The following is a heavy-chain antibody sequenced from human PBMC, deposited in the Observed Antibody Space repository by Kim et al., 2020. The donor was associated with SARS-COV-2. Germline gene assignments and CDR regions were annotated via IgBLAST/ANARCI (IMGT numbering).Heavy chain of an antibody. Sequence: GGSLRLSCAASGFTFSSYGMHWVRQAPGKGLEWVAVIWYDGSNKYYADSVKGRFTISRDNSKNTLYLQMNSLRAEDTAVYYCAREAGSGWFNYFDYWGQGTLVTVSS. D-gene: IGHD6-19*01. CDR3: AREAGSGWFNYFDY. J-gene: IGHJ4*02. V-gene: IGHV3-33*01. CDR1: GFTFSSYG. CDR2: IWYDGSNK.